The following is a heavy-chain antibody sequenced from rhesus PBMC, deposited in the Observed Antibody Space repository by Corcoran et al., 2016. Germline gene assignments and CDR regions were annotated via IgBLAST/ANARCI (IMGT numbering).Heavy chain of an antibody. V-gene: IGHV3-54*02. CDR3: TRFDV. CDR2: KSSDGRNK. CDR1: GFTFSIYG. J-gene: IGHJ5-1*01. Sequence: EVQLVESGGGLVQPGGSLRLSCAASGFTFSIYGIHWVRQAPGKGVEGAAVKSSDGRNKYYADSVKDRFTISRDNSNNILYLQMNNLKLEDTAVYYCTRFDVWGPGVVVTVSS.